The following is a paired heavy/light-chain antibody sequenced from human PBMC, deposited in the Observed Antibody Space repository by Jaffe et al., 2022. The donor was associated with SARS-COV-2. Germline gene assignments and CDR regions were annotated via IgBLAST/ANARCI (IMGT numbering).Light chain of an antibody. V-gene: IGKV1-12*01. Sequence: DIQMTQSPSSVSASVGDRVTITCRASQGISSWLAWYQQKPGKAPKLLIYAASSLQSGVPSRFSGSGSGTDFTLTISSLQPEDFATYYCQQANSFLGVTFGPGTKVDIK. CDR2: AAS. CDR3: QQANSFLGVT. J-gene: IGKJ3*01. CDR1: QGISSW.
Heavy chain of an antibody. CDR3: ARDPYEGDYCTNGVCSHFDY. D-gene: IGHD2-8*01. CDR2: ISYDGSNK. J-gene: IGHJ4*02. V-gene: IGHV3-30-3*01. CDR1: GFTFSSYA. Sequence: QVQLVESGGGVVQPGRSLRLSCAASGFTFSSYAMHWVRQAPGKGLEWVAVISYDGSNKYYADSVKGRFTISRDNSKNTLYLQMNSLRAEDTAVYYCARDPYEGDYCTNGVCSHFDYWGQGTLVTVSS.